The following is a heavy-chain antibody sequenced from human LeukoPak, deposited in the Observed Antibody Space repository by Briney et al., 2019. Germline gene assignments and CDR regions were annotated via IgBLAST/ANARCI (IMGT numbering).Heavy chain of an antibody. CDR3: ARAGTPWGFDI. CDR1: GFTFSSHW. D-gene: IGHD7-27*01. Sequence: PGGSLRLSCAASGFTFSSHWMTWVRLPPGKGLERVAGIKQDGSEKYYVDSLKGRFTISRDNAKNSLSLQMNSLRAEDTAVYYCARAGTPWGFDIWGQGTLVTVSS. J-gene: IGHJ3*02. CDR2: IKQDGSEK. V-gene: IGHV3-7*04.